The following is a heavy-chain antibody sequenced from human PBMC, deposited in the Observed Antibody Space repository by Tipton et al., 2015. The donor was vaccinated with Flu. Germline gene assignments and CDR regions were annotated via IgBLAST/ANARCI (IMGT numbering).Heavy chain of an antibody. D-gene: IGHD3-10*01. CDR1: GGSISSHY. V-gene: IGHV4-59*11. CDR2: TYFTGST. CDR3: ARFSVRGESDY. J-gene: IGHJ4*02. Sequence: TLSLTCTVSGGSISSHYWSWIRQPPGKGLEWIGYTYFTGSTKYSSSLKSRVTISVDTSKNQFSLELSSVTAADTAVYYCARFSVRGESDYWGQGTLVTVSS.